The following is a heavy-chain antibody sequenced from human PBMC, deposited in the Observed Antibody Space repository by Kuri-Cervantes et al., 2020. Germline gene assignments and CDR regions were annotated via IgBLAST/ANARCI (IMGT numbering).Heavy chain of an antibody. CDR1: GGSFSGYY. CDR3: AREGSAHCSTPSCYEMFDY. V-gene: IGHV4-34*01. Sequence: SETLSLTCAVYGGSFSGYYWSWIRQPPEKGLEWIGEINHSGSTNYNPSLKSRVTISVDTSKNQFSLKLSSVTAADTAIYYCAREGSAHCSTPSCYEMFDYWGQGTLVTVSS. CDR2: INHSGST. J-gene: IGHJ4*02. D-gene: IGHD2-2*01.